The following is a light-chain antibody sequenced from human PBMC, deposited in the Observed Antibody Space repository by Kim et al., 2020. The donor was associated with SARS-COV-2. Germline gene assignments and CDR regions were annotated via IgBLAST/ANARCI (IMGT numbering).Light chain of an antibody. Sequence: QPVLTQSSSASASLGSSVKLTCTLSSGHINYIIWHQQQPGKAPRYLMKFEGSGSYNKGSGVPDRFSGSSSGADCYLTISNLQSEDEADYYCETWDSDTWVFGGGTQLTVL. J-gene: IGLJ3*02. CDR1: SGHINYI. CDR3: ETWDSDTWV. CDR2: FEGSGSY. V-gene: IGLV4-60*03.